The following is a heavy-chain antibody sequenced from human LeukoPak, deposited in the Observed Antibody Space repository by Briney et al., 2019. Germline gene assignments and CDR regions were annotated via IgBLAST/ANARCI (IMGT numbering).Heavy chain of an antibody. D-gene: IGHD1-14*01. Sequence: PGGSLRLSCAASGFPFSNYWMHWVRQGPGKGLTWVSRINSDGSDTSYADSVKGRFTTSRDNAKETLYLQMNSLRPEDTAVYFCTMSADFYNWNHTKEGSFDYWGQGSLVTVSA. CDR1: GFPFSNYW. CDR2: INSDGSDT. J-gene: IGHJ4*02. CDR3: TMSADFYNWNHTKEGSFDY. V-gene: IGHV3-74*01.